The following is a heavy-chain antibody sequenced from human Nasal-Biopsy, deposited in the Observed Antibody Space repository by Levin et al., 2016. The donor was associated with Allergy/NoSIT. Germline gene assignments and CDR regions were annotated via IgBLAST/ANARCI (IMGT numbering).Heavy chain of an antibody. V-gene: IGHV4-39*02. J-gene: IGHJ3*01. CDR2: IYSSGRT. CDR1: GASITTNGYY. D-gene: IGHD3-10*01. CDR3: ARDDTIEDALDL. Sequence: SETLSLTCTVSGASITTNGYYWVWIRQPPGKGLEWIVSIYSSGRTYYNPSLKSRVTISVGTSSKQFSLNLTTVTAADTAVYFCARDDTIEDALDLWGQGTMVTVSS.